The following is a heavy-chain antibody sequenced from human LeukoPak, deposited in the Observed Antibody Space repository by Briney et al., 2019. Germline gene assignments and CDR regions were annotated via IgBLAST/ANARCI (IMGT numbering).Heavy chain of an antibody. CDR3: AKESGYYGSGSSDY. CDR1: GFTFSSYA. J-gene: IGHJ4*02. V-gene: IGHV3-23*01. D-gene: IGHD3-10*01. Sequence: GGSLRLSCAASGFTFSSYAMSWVRQAPGKGLEWVSAISGSGGSTYYADSVKGRFTISRDNSKNTLYLQMNSLGAEDTAVYYCAKESGYYGSGSSDYWGQGTLVTVSS. CDR2: ISGSGGST.